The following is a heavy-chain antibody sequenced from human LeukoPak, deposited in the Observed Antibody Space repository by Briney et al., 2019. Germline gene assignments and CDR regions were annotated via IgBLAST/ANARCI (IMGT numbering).Heavy chain of an antibody. V-gene: IGHV3-21*01. CDR1: GFTFSSYA. Sequence: GGSLRLSCAASGFTFSSYAMNWVRQAPEKGLEWISSISTSGSNRYYADSVKGRFTISRDNAKNSLYLQMNSLRAEDTAVFYCARERSGEDFDYWGQGTLVTVSS. CDR2: ISTSGSNR. J-gene: IGHJ4*02. D-gene: IGHD7-27*01. CDR3: ARERSGEDFDY.